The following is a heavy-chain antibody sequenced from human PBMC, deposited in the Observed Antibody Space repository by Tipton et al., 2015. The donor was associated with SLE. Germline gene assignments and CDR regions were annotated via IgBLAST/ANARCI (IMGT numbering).Heavy chain of an antibody. CDR1: GGFVSGGY. CDR2: IFSNGDT. J-gene: IGHJ3*02. V-gene: IGHV4-4*07. D-gene: IGHD3-10*01. CDR3: ARGSYGTDAFDI. Sequence: GLVKPSETLSLRCSVSGGFVSGGYWNWIRQPAGKGLEWIGHIFSNGDTTYNPSLKSRVTISVDTSKNQFSLRLSSVTAADTAVYYCARGSYGTDAFDIWGQGTMVTVSS.